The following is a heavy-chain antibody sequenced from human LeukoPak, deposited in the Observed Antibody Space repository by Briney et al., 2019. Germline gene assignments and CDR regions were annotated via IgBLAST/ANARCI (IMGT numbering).Heavy chain of an antibody. Sequence: GASVKVSCKASGYTFTSYGISWVRQAPGQGLEWMGWISAYNGNTNYAQKPQGRVTMTTDTSTSTAYMELRSLRSDDTAVYYCARGGLSITMIVVDFDYWGQGTLVTVSS. CDR2: ISAYNGNT. D-gene: IGHD3-22*01. CDR3: ARGGLSITMIVVDFDY. CDR1: GYTFTSYG. J-gene: IGHJ4*02. V-gene: IGHV1-18*01.